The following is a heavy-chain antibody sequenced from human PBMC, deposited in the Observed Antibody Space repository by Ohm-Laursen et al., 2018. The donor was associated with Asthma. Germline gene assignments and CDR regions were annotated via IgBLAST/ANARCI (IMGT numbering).Heavy chain of an antibody. CDR3: ASTLYCTGGVCYNKDYYYYGMDV. J-gene: IGHJ6*02. V-gene: IGHV1-69*10. D-gene: IGHD2-8*02. Sequence: SVKVSCKASGYTFTSYYMHWVRQAPGQGLEWMGGIIPIFGIANYAQKFQGRVTITADKSTSTAYMELSSLRSEDTAVYYCASTLYCTGGVCYNKDYYYYGMDVWGQGTTVTVSS. CDR2: IIPIFGIA. CDR1: GYTFTSYY.